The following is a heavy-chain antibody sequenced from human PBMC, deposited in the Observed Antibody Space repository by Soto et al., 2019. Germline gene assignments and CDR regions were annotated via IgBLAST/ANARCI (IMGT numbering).Heavy chain of an antibody. CDR1: GFTFSSYA. V-gene: IGHV3-23*01. CDR3: ARFYYDSSGYLPSPYYYYYGMDV. CDR2: ISGSGGST. Sequence: GGSLRLSCAASGFTFSSYAMSWVRQAPGKGLEWVSAISGSGGSTFYADSVKGRFTISRDTSKNTLFLQMNSLRAEDTAVYYCARFYYDSSGYLPSPYYYYYGMDVWGQGTTVTVSS. D-gene: IGHD3-22*01. J-gene: IGHJ6*02.